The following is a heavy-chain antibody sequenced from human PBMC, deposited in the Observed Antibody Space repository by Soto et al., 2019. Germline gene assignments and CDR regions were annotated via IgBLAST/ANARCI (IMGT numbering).Heavy chain of an antibody. CDR3: ARDRVVGDDCWRRRHQYYVDY. Sequence: QVHLQESCPGLVKPSQTLALTCTVSGGSISSGDYYLSWMRQPPGMGREWNVDIDYSWSTYYNPSLKSRVTISVDPYMKQFSLQLRSVTEADTAVYYCARDRVVGDDCWRRRHQYYVDYWGQGTLVTVSS. CDR1: GGSISSGDYY. D-gene: IGHD3-3*01. J-gene: IGHJ4*02. CDR2: IDYSWST. V-gene: IGHV4-30-4*01.